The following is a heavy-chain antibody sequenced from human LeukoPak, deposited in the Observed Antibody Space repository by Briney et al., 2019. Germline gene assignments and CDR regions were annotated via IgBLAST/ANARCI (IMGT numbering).Heavy chain of an antibody. CDR1: GFTSTKYA. CDR2: LIGSSGST. CDR3: AKGAYDYIEIAYFDS. D-gene: IGHD5-12*01. V-gene: IGHV3-23*01. J-gene: IGHJ4*02. Sequence: PGGSLRLSCAASGFTSTKYAMNWVRQAPGKGLEWVSVLIGSSGSTDYADSVKGRFTMSRDISKNTLFLQMDSLRAKDMAIYYCAKGAYDYIEIAYFDSWGQGTLVTVSS.